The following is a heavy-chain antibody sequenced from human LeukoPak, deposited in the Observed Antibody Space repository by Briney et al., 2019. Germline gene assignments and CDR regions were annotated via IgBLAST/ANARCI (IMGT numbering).Heavy chain of an antibody. CDR2: INHSGST. J-gene: IGHJ4*02. Sequence: PSETLSLTCAVYGGSFSGYYWSWIRQPPGKGLEWIGEINHSGSTNCNPSLKSRVTISVDTSKNQFSLKLSSVTAADTAVYYCARGPRYSGYDLNYWGQGTLVTVSS. V-gene: IGHV4-34*01. CDR3: ARGPRYSGYDLNY. CDR1: GGSFSGYY. D-gene: IGHD5-12*01.